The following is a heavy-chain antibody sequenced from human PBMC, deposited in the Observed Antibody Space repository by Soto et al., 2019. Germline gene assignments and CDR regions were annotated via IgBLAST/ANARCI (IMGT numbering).Heavy chain of an antibody. D-gene: IGHD4-17*01. CDR1: GFTFSSYG. J-gene: IGHJ4*02. Sequence: QVQLVESGGGVVQPGRSLRLSCAASGFTFSSYGMHWVRQAPGKGLEWVAVIWYDGSNKYYADSVKGRFTISRDNSKNTLCLQMNSLRAEDTAVYYCARDFGRAVTDPQYYFDYWGQGTLVTVSS. CDR3: ARDFGRAVTDPQYYFDY. V-gene: IGHV3-33*01. CDR2: IWYDGSNK.